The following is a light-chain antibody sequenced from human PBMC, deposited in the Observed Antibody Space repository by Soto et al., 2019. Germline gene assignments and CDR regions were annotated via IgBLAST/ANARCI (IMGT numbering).Light chain of an antibody. CDR2: DAS. CDR1: QSISSW. V-gene: IGKV1-5*01. Sequence: DIQMTQSPSTLSASVGDRVTITCRASQSISSWLAWYQQKPGKAPKLLIYDASSLESGVPSRFSGSGSGTEFTLTISSLQPDDFANGYCRQHNSYSATFGHGTKV. CDR3: RQHNSYSAT. J-gene: IGKJ1*01.